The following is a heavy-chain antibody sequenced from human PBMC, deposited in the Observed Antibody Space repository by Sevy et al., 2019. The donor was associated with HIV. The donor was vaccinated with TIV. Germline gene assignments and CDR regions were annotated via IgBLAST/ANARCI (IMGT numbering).Heavy chain of an antibody. Sequence: ASVKVSCKASGYTFTGYYMHWVRQAPGQGLEWMGWINPNSGGTNYAQKFQGRVTMTRDTSISTAYMELSRLRSDDTAVYYCARDATYNWNYERFAFDIWGQGTMVTVS. V-gene: IGHV1-2*02. J-gene: IGHJ3*02. D-gene: IGHD1-1*01. CDR3: ARDATYNWNYERFAFDI. CDR1: GYTFTGYY. CDR2: INPNSGGT.